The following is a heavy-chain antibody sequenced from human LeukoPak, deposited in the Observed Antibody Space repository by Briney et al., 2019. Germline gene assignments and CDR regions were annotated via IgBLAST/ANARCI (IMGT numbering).Heavy chain of an antibody. J-gene: IGHJ4*02. CDR2: INHSGST. Sequence: SETLSLTCAVYGGSFSGYYWSWIRQPPGKGLEWIGEINHSGSTNYNPSLKSRVTMSVDTSKNQFSLKLSSVTAADTAVYYCAGGEVMVYPDYWGQGTLVTVSS. D-gene: IGHD2-8*01. V-gene: IGHV4-34*01. CDR1: GGSFSGYY. CDR3: AGGEVMVYPDY.